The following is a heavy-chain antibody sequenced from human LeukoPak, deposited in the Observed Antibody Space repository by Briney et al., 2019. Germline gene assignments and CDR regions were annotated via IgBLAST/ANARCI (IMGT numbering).Heavy chain of an antibody. J-gene: IGHJ5*02. D-gene: IGHD3-10*01. Sequence: GGSLRLSCAVSGSTFSDYYMTWIRQAPGEGLEWVSYISTSGSPTIYADSVKGRFTISRDNAKSSLYLQMNSLRAEDTAVYYCARARGLGPGGFFDTWGQGTLVTVSS. V-gene: IGHV3-11*01. CDR1: GSTFSDYY. CDR2: ISTSGSPT. CDR3: ARARGLGPGGFFDT.